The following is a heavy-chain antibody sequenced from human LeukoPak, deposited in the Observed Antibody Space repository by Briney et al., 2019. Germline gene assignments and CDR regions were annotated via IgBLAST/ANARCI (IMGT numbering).Heavy chain of an antibody. J-gene: IGHJ4*02. D-gene: IGHD5-24*01. Sequence: SETLSLTCTVSGGSISAHYRSWIRQPAGKGLEWIGRISTTGTTNYSPSLKSRFTMSQDTSRNQFSLKLNSVTAADTAVYYCAREVEMARHFDYWGQGTLVTVSS. CDR3: AREVEMARHFDY. CDR1: GGSISAHY. CDR2: ISTTGTT. V-gene: IGHV4-4*07.